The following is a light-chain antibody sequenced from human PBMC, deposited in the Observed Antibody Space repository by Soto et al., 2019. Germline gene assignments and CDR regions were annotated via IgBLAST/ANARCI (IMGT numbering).Light chain of an antibody. CDR3: SSYTSTNTLI. V-gene: IGLV2-14*03. CDR1: SSDVGGYNS. CDR2: DVS. Sequence: QSALTQPASVPGSPGQSITISCTGTSSDVGGYNSVSWYQQHPDKAPQLKIFDVSNRPSGISDRFSGSKSGNTASLTISGLQAEDEADYYCSSYTSTNTLIFGGGTQLTVL. J-gene: IGLJ2*01.